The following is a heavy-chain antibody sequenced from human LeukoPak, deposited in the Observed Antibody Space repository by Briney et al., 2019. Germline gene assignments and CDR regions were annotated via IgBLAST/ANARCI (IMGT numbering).Heavy chain of an antibody. D-gene: IGHD6-13*01. Sequence: PSETLSLTCTVSGGSISTNYWSWIRQPPGKGLEWIGYIYYSGSTNYNPSFKSRVTISMDTSKSQFSLKLSSVTAADTAIYYCARYSSSTWLGFDYWGQGTLVTVSS. CDR2: IYYSGST. CDR1: GGSISTNY. CDR3: ARYSSSTWLGFDY. J-gene: IGHJ4*02. V-gene: IGHV4-59*13.